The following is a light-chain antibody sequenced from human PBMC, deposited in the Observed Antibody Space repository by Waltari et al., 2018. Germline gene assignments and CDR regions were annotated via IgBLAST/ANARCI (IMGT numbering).Light chain of an antibody. J-gene: IGLJ3*02. CDR2: KEG. V-gene: IGLV3-25*03. CDR3: QSADPTGISWV. CDR1: ALPKQS. Sequence: SYELTQPPSVSVSPGQTARITCSGDALPKQSAYWYQQKAGPAPVQVIYKEGGRPSEIPERFSGSTSGTTVTLTISGVQAEDEADYYCQSADPTGISWVFGGGTKLTVL.